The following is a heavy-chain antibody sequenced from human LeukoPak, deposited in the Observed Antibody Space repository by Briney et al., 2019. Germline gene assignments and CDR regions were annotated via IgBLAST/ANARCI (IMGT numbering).Heavy chain of an antibody. CDR3: ARRSRIAAAGLDY. V-gene: IGHV4-39*01. D-gene: IGHD6-13*01. CDR1: GGSISSSSYY. CDR2: IYYSGST. Sequence: SETLSLTCTVSGGSISSSSYYWGWIRQPPGKALEWIGSIYYSGSTYYNPSLKSRVTISVDTSKNQFSLKLSSVTAADTAVYYCARRSRIAAAGLDYWGQGTLVTVSS. J-gene: IGHJ4*02.